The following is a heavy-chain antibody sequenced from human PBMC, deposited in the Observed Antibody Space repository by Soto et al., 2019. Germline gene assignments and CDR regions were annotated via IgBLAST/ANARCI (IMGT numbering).Heavy chain of an antibody. CDR1: VLTVSHNY. CDR2: LYTEGTT. D-gene: IGHD3-16*01. J-gene: IGHJ6*02. CDR3: LRPRPSGENYGMDV. Sequence: LRISCVASVLTVSHNYMAWVRQAPEMGLEWVSILYTEGTTYYADSVKGRFTISRDSSKNTLFLQMDSLRAEDTAVYYCLRPRPSGENYGMDVWGQGTTVTVSS. V-gene: IGHV3-53*01.